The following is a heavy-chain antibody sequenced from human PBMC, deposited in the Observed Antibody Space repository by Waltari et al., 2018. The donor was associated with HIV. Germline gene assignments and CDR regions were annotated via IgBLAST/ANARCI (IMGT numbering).Heavy chain of an antibody. V-gene: IGHV4-59*01. CDR3: ARGLFGVGSNWFDP. D-gene: IGHD3-3*01. J-gene: IGHJ5*02. CDR1: GGSFISYH. Sequence: QVQLQESGPGLVKPSETLSLTCTVSGGSFISYHWSWIRQPPGKGLEWIGYIYYTGRNNSNPSLKSRVTISVDTSKNQFSLRLRSVTAADTAVYYCARGLFGVGSNWFDPWGQGILVTVSS. CDR2: IYYTGRN.